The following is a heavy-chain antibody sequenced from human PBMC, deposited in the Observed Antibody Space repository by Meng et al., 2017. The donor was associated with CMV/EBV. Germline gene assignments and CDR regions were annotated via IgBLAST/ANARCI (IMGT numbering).Heavy chain of an antibody. D-gene: IGHD2-2*01. CDR2: VWYDGSNK. CDR1: GFTFSSYA. Sequence: SCTASGFTFSSYAMHWVRQAPGKGLEWVAVVWYDGSNKYYADSVKGRFTISRDNSKNTLYLQMNSLRAEDTGVYYCAKNLVVPVATPYYYYGMDVWGHGTTVTVSS. CDR3: AKNLVVPVATPYYYYGMDV. J-gene: IGHJ6*02. V-gene: IGHV3-33*06.